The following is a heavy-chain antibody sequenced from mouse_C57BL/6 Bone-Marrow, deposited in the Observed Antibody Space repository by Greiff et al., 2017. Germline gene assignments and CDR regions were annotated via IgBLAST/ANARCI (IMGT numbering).Heavy chain of an antibody. J-gene: IGHJ3*01. Sequence: QVQLQQSGAELARPGASVKLSCTASGYTFTSYGISWVKQRTGQGLEWIGELYPRSGHTYYNEKFQGKATLTAAKSAGTAYMELRSLTSEDSAVYFCARVGRTVVFAYWGQGTLVTVSA. V-gene: IGHV1-81*01. CDR2: LYPRSGHT. CDR3: ARVGRTVVFAY. D-gene: IGHD1-1*02. CDR1: GYTFTSYG.